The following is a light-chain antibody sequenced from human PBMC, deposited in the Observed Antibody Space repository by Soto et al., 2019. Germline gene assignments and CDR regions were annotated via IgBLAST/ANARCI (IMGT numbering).Light chain of an antibody. CDR3: CSFTASNTHV. J-gene: IGLJ1*01. V-gene: IGLV2-23*01. Sequence: QSALTQPASVSGSPGRSITISCTGPSSDVVSYNLVSWYQQHPGKAPKLMIYEASKRPSGVSDRFSGSKSGNTASLTISGLQAEDEAVYYCCSFTASNTHVFGTGTKVT. CDR1: SSDVVSYNL. CDR2: EAS.